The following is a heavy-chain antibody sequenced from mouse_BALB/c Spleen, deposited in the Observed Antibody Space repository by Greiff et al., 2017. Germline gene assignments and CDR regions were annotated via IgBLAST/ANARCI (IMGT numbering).Heavy chain of an antibody. CDR3: ASGGYDGYWYFDV. J-gene: IGHJ1*01. CDR2: ISYSGST. CDR1: GYSITSDYA. V-gene: IGHV3-2*02. D-gene: IGHD2-2*01. Sequence: EVKLVESGPGLVKPSQSLSLTCTVTGYSITSDYAWNWIRQFPGNKLEWMGYISYSGSTSYNPSLKSRISITRDTSKNQFFLQLNSVTTEDTATYYCASGGYDGYWYFDVWGAGTTVTVSS.